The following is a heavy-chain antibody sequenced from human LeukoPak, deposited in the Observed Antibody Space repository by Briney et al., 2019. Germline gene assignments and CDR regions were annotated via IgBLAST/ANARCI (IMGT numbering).Heavy chain of an antibody. Sequence: PGGSLRLSCAASGFTFSSYAMSWVRQAPGKGLEWVSAISGSSSSTYYADSVKGRFTISRDNSKNTLYLQMNSLRAEDTAVYYCASTRGDYSWYRNAFDIWGQGTMVTVSS. CDR1: GFTFSSYA. CDR3: ASTRGDYSWYRNAFDI. CDR2: ISGSSSST. V-gene: IGHV3-23*01. J-gene: IGHJ3*02. D-gene: IGHD4-17*01.